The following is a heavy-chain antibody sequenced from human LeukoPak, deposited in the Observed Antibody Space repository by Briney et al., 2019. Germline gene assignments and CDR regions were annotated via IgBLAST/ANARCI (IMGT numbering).Heavy chain of an antibody. Sequence: SVKVSCKASGGTFSSYTISWVRQAPGQGLEWMGGIIPIFGTANYAQKFQGRVTITTDESTSTAYMELSSLRSEDTAVYYCARDRPPRIAARLHYYFSYMDVWGKGTTVTVSS. D-gene: IGHD6-6*01. V-gene: IGHV1-69*05. CDR3: ARDRPPRIAARLHYYFSYMDV. J-gene: IGHJ6*03. CDR1: GGTFSSYT. CDR2: IIPIFGTA.